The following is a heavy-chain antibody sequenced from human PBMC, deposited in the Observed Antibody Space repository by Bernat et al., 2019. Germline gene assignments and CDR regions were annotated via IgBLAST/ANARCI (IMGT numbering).Heavy chain of an antibody. CDR1: GFTFSSYG. CDR2: ISYDGSNK. D-gene: IGHD2-15*01. V-gene: IGHV3-30*18. J-gene: IGHJ4*02. CDR3: AKVDPGYCRGGSCYLAN. Sequence: QVQLVESGGGVVQPGRSLRLSCAASGFTFSSYGIHWVRQAPGKGLEWVAVISYDGSNKYYADSMKGRFTISRDNSKNTLYLQMNSLRIEDTAVYYCAKVDPGYCRGGSCYLANWGQGTLVTVSS.